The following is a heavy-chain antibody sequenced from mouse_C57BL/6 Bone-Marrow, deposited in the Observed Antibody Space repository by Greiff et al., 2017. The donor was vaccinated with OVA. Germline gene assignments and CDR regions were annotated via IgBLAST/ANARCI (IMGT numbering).Heavy chain of an antibody. CDR2: INPYNGGT. CDR1: GYTFTDYY. CDR3: AREGLRDYFDY. V-gene: IGHV1-19*01. D-gene: IGHD2-4*01. Sequence: EVQLQQSGPVLVKPGASVKMSCKASGYTFTDYYMNWVKQSHGKSLEWIGVINPYNGGTSYNQKFKGKATLTADKSSSTAYMELNSLTSEDSAVYYCAREGLRDYFDYWGQGTTLTVSS. J-gene: IGHJ2*01.